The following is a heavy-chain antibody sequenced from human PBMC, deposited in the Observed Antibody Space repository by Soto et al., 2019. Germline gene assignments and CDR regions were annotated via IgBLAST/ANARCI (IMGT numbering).Heavy chain of an antibody. Sequence: SVKVSCKASGYTFTGYYMHWVRQAPGQGLEWMGGIIPNFGTANYAQKFQGRVTITADESTSTAYMELSSLRSEDTAVYYCARVGTDSSSWYVYWFDPWGQGTLVTVSS. V-gene: IGHV1-69*13. CDR2: IIPNFGTA. D-gene: IGHD6-13*01. CDR1: GYTFTGYY. J-gene: IGHJ5*02. CDR3: ARVGTDSSSWYVYWFDP.